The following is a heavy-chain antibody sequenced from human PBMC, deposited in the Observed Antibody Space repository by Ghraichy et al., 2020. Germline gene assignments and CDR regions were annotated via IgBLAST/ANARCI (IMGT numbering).Heavy chain of an antibody. CDR1: GFTFSNAW. V-gene: IGHV3-15*01. D-gene: IGHD3-16*02. CDR3: TTEDDLGELSPLG. CDR2: IKSKTDGGTT. Sequence: GGSLRLSCAASGFTFSNAWMSWVRQAPGKGLEWVGRIKSKTDGGTTDYAAPVKGRFTISRDDSKNTLYLQMNSLKTEDTALYYCTTEDDLGELSPLGWGQGTLVTVSS. J-gene: IGHJ4*02.